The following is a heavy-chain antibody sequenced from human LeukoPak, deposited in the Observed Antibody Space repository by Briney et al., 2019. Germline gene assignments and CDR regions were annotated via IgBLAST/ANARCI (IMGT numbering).Heavy chain of an antibody. V-gene: IGHV4-39*01. Sequence: SETLSLTCTVSGDSITSLTYYWGWLRQPPGTGREWIASIYYSGTTYYSPSLKSRVTISVNRSDNHFSLRLSSVTAADTAVYFCAGYSSGWSSGGGYWGQGTLVTVSS. J-gene: IGHJ4*02. CDR1: GDSITSLTYY. CDR2: IYYSGTT. CDR3: AGYSSGWSSGGGY. D-gene: IGHD6-19*01.